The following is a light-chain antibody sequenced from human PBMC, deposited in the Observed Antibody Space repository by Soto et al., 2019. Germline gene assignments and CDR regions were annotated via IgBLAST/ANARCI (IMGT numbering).Light chain of an antibody. J-gene: IGKJ1*01. CDR3: QQSYSTPWT. CDR1: QSISSY. Sequence: DIQMTQSPSSLSASVGDRVTITCRASQSISSYLNWYQQKPGIAPKLLIYAASSLQSGVPSRFSGSGSGTDFTLTIGSLQPEDFSTYYCQQSYSTPWTCGQGTKVEIK. CDR2: AAS. V-gene: IGKV1-39*01.